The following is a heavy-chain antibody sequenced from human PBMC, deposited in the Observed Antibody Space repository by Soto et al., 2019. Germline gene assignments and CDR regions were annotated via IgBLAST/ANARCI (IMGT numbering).Heavy chain of an antibody. Sequence: QVQLQQWGAGLLKLSETLSLTCAVYGGSFSGDYWTWIRQPPGTGLEWIGEISHSGSTNYNPSLKSRVTISVDTSKNQFSLTLTSVTAADTAVYYCARDKITGLFDYWGQGTLVTVSS. CDR2: ISHSGST. CDR3: ARDKITGLFDY. D-gene: IGHD2-8*02. J-gene: IGHJ4*02. CDR1: GGSFSGDY. V-gene: IGHV4-34*01.